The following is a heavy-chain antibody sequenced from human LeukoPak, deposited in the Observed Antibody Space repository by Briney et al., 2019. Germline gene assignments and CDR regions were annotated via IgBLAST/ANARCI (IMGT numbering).Heavy chain of an antibody. CDR1: GFIFSNYG. V-gene: IGHV3-30*03. Sequence: GGSLRLSCAASGFIFSNYGMHWVRQAPGKGLEWVAVISYEGSNKYYADSVKGRFTISRDNSKNTLYLQMNSLRAEDTAVYYCARRVVVPAAPYYFDYWGQGTLVTVSS. J-gene: IGHJ4*02. D-gene: IGHD2-2*01. CDR3: ARRVVVPAAPYYFDY. CDR2: ISYEGSNK.